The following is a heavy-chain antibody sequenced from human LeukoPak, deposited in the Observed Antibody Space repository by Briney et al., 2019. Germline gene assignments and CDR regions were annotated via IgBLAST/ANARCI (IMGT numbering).Heavy chain of an antibody. CDR3: ATQWSPEDY. J-gene: IGHJ4*02. Sequence: GGSLRLSCAASGFTFSSYGMHWVRQAPGKGLEWVAVISYDGSNKYYADSVKGRFTISRDNSKNTLYLQMNSLRAEDTAVYYCATQWSPEDYWGQGTLVTVSS. D-gene: IGHD6-19*01. CDR1: GFTFSSYG. CDR2: ISYDGSNK. V-gene: IGHV3-30*03.